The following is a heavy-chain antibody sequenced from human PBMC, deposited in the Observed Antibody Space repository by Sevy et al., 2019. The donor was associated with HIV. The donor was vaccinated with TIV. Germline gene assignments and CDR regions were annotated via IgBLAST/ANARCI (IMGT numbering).Heavy chain of an antibody. Sequence: ASVKVSCKVSGSTLTRLSRHWVRQAPGKGLEWMASFDPEDGKTVYAQKFQGRVTMTEDTSTDTAYMGLSSLRSEDTAVYYCATTKDYYDNRGDPFDYWGQGTLVTVSS. CDR3: ATTKDYYDNRGDPFDY. J-gene: IGHJ4*02. D-gene: IGHD3-22*01. V-gene: IGHV1-24*01. CDR2: FDPEDGKT. CDR1: GSTLTRLS.